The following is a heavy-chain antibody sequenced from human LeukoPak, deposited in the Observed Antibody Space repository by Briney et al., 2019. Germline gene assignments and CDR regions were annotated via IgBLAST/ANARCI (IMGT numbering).Heavy chain of an antibody. Sequence: TSETLSLTCTVSGGFVTSNFYWGWIRQPPGKGLEWIGSVHYSGSTYYNPSLKSRVTISVDTSKNQFSLKLSSVTAADTAVYYCARHIPRMVAGTRLRYFDYWGQGTLVTVSS. V-gene: IGHV4-39*01. CDR2: VHYSGST. J-gene: IGHJ4*02. CDR1: GGFVTSNFY. CDR3: ARHIPRMVAGTRLRYFDY. D-gene: IGHD6-19*01.